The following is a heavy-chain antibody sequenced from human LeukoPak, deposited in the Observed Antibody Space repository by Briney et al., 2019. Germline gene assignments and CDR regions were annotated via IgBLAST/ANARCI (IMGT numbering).Heavy chain of an antibody. CDR2: IYYSGST. V-gene: IGHV4-31*03. Sequence: SETLSLTCTVSGGSISSGGYYWSWIRQHPGKGLEWIGYIYYSGSTYYNPSLKSRGTISVDTSKNQFSLKLSSVTAADTAVYYCARLVITEILGMDVWGQGTTVTVSS. J-gene: IGHJ6*02. CDR1: GGSISSGGYY. D-gene: IGHD3-22*01. CDR3: ARLVITEILGMDV.